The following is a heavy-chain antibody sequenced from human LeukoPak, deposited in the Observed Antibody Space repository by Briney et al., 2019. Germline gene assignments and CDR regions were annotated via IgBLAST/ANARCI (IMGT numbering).Heavy chain of an antibody. CDR2: TFAADSDT. CDR1: GYTFTNYW. Sequence: GESLKISCQGSGYTFTNYWIGWVRQMPGKGLEWMGITFAADSDTRYSPSFQGQVTISADKSISTAYLQWSSLKASDTAMYYCARQKYVGRLTDFWGQGTLVTVSS. D-gene: IGHD2-15*01. J-gene: IGHJ4*02. CDR3: ARQKYVGRLTDF. V-gene: IGHV5-51*01.